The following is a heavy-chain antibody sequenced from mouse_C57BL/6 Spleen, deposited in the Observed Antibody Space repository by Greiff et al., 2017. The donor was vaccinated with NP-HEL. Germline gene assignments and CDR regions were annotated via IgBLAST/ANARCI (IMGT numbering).Heavy chain of an antibody. D-gene: IGHD2-5*01. CDR1: GYTFTSYW. CDR2: IDPNSGGT. CDR3: ARETYYSNYVPYFDV. J-gene: IGHJ1*03. V-gene: IGHV1-62-3*01. Sequence: QVQLQQPGAELVKPGASVKLSCKASGYTFTSYWMHWVKQRPGRGLEWIGRIDPNSGGTKYNEKFKGKATLTADKSSSTAYMQLSSLTSEDSAVYFCARETYYSNYVPYFDVWGTGTTVTVSS.